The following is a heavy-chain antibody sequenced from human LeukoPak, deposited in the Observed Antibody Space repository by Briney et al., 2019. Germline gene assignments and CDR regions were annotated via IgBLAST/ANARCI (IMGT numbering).Heavy chain of an antibody. CDR3: AKSLDFWSGWFDY. V-gene: IGHV3-15*01. CDR1: GFTFSNAW. Sequence: GGSLRLSCAASGFTFSNAWMSWVRQAPGKGLEWVGRFKSKTDGGTIDYAAPVRGRFTISRDDSKNTLYLQMNSLRAEDTAVYYCAKSLDFWSGWFDYWGQGTLVTVSS. CDR2: FKSKTDGGTI. J-gene: IGHJ5*01. D-gene: IGHD3-3*01.